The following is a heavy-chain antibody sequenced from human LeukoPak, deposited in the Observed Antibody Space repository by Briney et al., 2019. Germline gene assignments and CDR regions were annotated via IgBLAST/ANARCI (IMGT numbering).Heavy chain of an antibody. Sequence: ASVTVSFKASGYTFTSYGISWVRQAPGQGLEWMGWISAYNGNTNYAQKLQGRVTMTTDTSTSTAYMELRSLRSDDTAVYYCARKKYSGYDLWSYFDYWGQGTLVTVSS. J-gene: IGHJ4*02. CDR2: ISAYNGNT. V-gene: IGHV1-18*01. D-gene: IGHD5-12*01. CDR3: ARKKYSGYDLWSYFDY. CDR1: GYTFTSYG.